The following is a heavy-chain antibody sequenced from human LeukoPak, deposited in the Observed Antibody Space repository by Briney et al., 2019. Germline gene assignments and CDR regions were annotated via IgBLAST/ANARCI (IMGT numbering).Heavy chain of an antibody. Sequence: GGSLRLSCAAPGFTFSSYAMSWVRQAPGKGLEWVSGISGSGGSTYYADSVKGRFTISRDNSKNTLYLQMNSLRAEDTAVYYCAKEAGYCSTTTCYVDYWGQGTLVTVSS. CDR3: AKEAGYCSTTTCYVDY. CDR2: ISGSGGST. D-gene: IGHD2-2*03. J-gene: IGHJ4*02. V-gene: IGHV3-23*01. CDR1: GFTFSSYA.